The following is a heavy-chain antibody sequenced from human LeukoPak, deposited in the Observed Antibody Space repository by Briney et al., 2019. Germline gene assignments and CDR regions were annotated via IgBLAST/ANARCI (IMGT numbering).Heavy chain of an antibody. V-gene: IGHV3-66*01. D-gene: IGHD4-17*01. CDR2: IYSGGST. CDR1: GITVSSND. CDR3: ARVYGDLAYYYCGMDV. J-gene: IGHJ6*02. Sequence: GGSLRLSCAASGITVSSNDMSWVRRAPGKGLEWVSVIYSGGSTYYADSVKGRFTISRDISKNTLYLQMNSLRAEDTAVYYCARVYGDLAYYYCGMDVWGQGTTVTVSS.